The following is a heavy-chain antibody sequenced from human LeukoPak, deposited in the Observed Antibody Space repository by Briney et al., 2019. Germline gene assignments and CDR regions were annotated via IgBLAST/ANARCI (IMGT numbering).Heavy chain of an antibody. V-gene: IGHV4-59*01. CDR3: ARAVTVDYYDSSGYYDY. CDR2: IYYSGST. CDR1: GGSMSSYY. J-gene: IGHJ4*02. D-gene: IGHD3-22*01. Sequence: SETLSLTCTVSGGSMSSYYWSWIRQPPGKGLEWIGYIYYSGSTNYSPSLKSRVTISVDTSKNQFSLKLSSVTAADTAVYYCARAVTVDYYDSSGYYDYWGQGTLVTVSS.